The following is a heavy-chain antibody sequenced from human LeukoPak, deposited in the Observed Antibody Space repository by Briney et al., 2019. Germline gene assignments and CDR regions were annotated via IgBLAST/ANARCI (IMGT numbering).Heavy chain of an antibody. V-gene: IGHV3-21*01. D-gene: IGHD2-15*01. Sequence: TGGSLRLSCAASGFTFSSYSMNWVRQAPGKGLEWVSSISSSSSYIYYADSVKGRFTISRDNAKNSLYLQMNSLRAEDTAVYYCARDVYAVVVVPYFDYWGQGTLVTVSS. CDR1: GFTFSSYS. CDR3: ARDVYAVVVVPYFDY. J-gene: IGHJ4*02. CDR2: ISSSSSYI.